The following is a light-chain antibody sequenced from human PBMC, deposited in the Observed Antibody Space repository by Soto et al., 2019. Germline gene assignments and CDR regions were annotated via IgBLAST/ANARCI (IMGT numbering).Light chain of an antibody. V-gene: IGLV1-51*02. CDR1: SSNIGKNY. J-gene: IGLJ2*01. CDR2: END. Sequence: QSVLTQPPSVSAAPGQTVTISCSGSSSNIGKNYVSWYQHVPRTAPKLLIYENDKRPSGIPDRFSGSKSGTSATLGIAGLQAGDEADYYCGTWDSSLSAWVFGGGTKLTVL. CDR3: GTWDSSLSAWV.